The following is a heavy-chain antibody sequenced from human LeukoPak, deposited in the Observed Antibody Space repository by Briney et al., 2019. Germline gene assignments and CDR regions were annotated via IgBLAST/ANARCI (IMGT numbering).Heavy chain of an antibody. D-gene: IGHD1-26*01. CDR1: GGSISTGSDY. J-gene: IGHJ6*03. CDR3: ARHQLGSTRSMDV. CDR2: IYTSGST. V-gene: IGHV4-61*02. Sequence: PSETLSLTCTVSGGSISTGSDYWSWIRQAAGKGLEWIGRIYTSGSTDYNPSLRSRVTISVDTSKNQVSLKLTSVTAADTAVYYCARHQLGSTRSMDVWGKGTTVTISS.